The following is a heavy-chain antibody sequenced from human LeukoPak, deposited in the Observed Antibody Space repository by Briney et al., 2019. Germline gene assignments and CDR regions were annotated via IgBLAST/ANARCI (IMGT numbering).Heavy chain of an antibody. J-gene: IGHJ4*02. CDR3: TRRVADDYSNSGDY. CDR1: GFTFSGSA. V-gene: IGHV3-73*01. CDR2: IRSKANSYAT. D-gene: IGHD4-11*01. Sequence: GGSLRLSCAASGFTFSGSAMHWVRQASGKGLEWVGRIRSKANSYATAYAASVKGRFTISRDDSKNTAYLQMNSLKTEDTAVYYRTRRVADDYSNSGDYWGQGTLVTVSS.